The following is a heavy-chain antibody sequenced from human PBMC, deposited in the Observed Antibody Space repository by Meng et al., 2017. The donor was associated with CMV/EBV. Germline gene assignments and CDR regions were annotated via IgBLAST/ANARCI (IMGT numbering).Heavy chain of an antibody. V-gene: IGHV6-1*01. CDR3: ARGGGDTAMVDY. D-gene: IGHD5-18*01. CDR2: TYYRSKWYN. Sequence: LRLSCAISGDSVSSNSAAWNWIRQSPSRGLEWLGRTYYRSKWYNDYAVSVKSRITINSDTSKNQFSLQLNSVTPEDTAVYYCARGGGDTAMVDYWGQGTLVTVSS. CDR1: GDSVSSNSAA. J-gene: IGHJ4*02.